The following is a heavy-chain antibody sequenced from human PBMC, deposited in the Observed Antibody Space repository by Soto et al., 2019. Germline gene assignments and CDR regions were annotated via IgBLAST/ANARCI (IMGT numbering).Heavy chain of an antibody. D-gene: IGHD2-2*01. CDR1: GFTFSSYS. J-gene: IGHJ6*02. Sequence: PGGSLRLSCAASGFTFSSYSMNWVRQAPGKGLEWVSSISSSSSYIYYADSVKGRFTISRDNAKNSLYLQMNSLRAEDTAVYYCARGGTSGYCSSTSCRNYYYYGMDVWGQGTTVTVSS. CDR2: ISSSSSYI. CDR3: ARGGTSGYCSSTSCRNYYYYGMDV. V-gene: IGHV3-21*01.